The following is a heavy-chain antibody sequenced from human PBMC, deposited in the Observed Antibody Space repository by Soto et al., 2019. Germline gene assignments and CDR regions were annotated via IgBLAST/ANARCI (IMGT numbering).Heavy chain of an antibody. D-gene: IGHD3-10*01. Sequence: PGESLKISCKGSGYSFTSYWIGWVRQMPGKGLEWMGIIYPGDSDTRYSPSFQGQVTISADKSISTAYMELSSLRSEDTAVYYCARGYYGSGFRYYYMDVWGKGTTVTVSS. CDR1: GYSFTSYW. CDR3: ARGYYGSGFRYYYMDV. CDR2: IYPGDSDT. J-gene: IGHJ6*03. V-gene: IGHV5-51*01.